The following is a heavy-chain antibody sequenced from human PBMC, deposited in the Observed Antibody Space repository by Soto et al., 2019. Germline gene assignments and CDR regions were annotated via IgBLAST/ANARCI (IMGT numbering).Heavy chain of an antibody. D-gene: IGHD3-10*01. Sequence: SSETLSLTCTVSGGSISSGDYYWSWIRQPPGKGLEWIGYIYYSGSTYYNPSLKSRVTISVDTSKNQFSLKLSSVTAADTAVYYCARDSRIGGYGMDVWGQGTTVTVSS. CDR2: IYYSGST. J-gene: IGHJ6*02. CDR3: ARDSRIGGYGMDV. V-gene: IGHV4-30-4*01. CDR1: GGSISSGDYY.